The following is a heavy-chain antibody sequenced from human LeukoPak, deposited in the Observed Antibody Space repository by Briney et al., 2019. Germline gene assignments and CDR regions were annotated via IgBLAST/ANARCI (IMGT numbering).Heavy chain of an antibody. CDR2: ISDSGGST. D-gene: IGHD2-15*01. CDR1: GFPFSSYA. CDR3: VRGYSFGPYGIDV. V-gene: IGHV3-64D*09. J-gene: IGHJ6*02. Sequence: GGSLRLSCSASGFPFSSYAMHWVRQAPGKGLEYVSAISDSGGSTYYADSVKGRFTISRDNSKNTLYLQMSSLRAEDTAVYFCVRGYSFGPYGIDVWGQGTTVTVSS.